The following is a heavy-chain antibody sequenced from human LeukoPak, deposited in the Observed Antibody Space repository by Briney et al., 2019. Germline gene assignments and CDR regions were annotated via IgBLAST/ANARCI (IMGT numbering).Heavy chain of an antibody. CDR1: GFTFSAYG. D-gene: IGHD6-19*01. CDR3: ARELGYSSGWYGFDY. Sequence: GGSLRLSCAASGFTFSAYGLSWVRQAPGKGLEWVAVIWYDGSKEYYADSVKGRFTISRDNSRNMLYLQMNSLRAEDTALYYCARELGYSSGWYGFDYWGQGTLVTVSS. CDR2: IWYDGSKE. V-gene: IGHV3-33*01. J-gene: IGHJ4*02.